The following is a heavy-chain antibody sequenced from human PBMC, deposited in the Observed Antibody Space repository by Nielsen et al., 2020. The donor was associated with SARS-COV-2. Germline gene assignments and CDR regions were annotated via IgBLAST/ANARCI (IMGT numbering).Heavy chain of an antibody. D-gene: IGHD2-15*01. CDR2: ISSSSSYI. Sequence: GSLKISCAASGFTFSSYWMSWVRQAPGKGLEWVSSISSSSSYIYYADSVKGRFTISRDNAKNSLYLQMNSLRAEDTAVYYCARVDRCSGGSCYSLTRIDAFDIWGQGTMVTVSS. CDR3: ARVDRCSGGSCYSLTRIDAFDI. CDR1: GFTFSSYW. V-gene: IGHV3-21*01. J-gene: IGHJ3*02.